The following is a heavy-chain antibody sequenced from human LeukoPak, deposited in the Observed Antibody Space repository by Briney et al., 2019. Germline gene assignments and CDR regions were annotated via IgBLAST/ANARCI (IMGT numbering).Heavy chain of an antibody. J-gene: IGHJ4*02. Sequence: GGSLCPSCALYRFTLSDLLVTSGAQAPGKGLEWVAYIKQDGSARDYVDSVKGRFTISRDNSKNSLYLQMNSLRAEDTAVYYCARGGWSLDYWGQGTLVTVSS. D-gene: IGHD6-19*01. CDR3: ARGGWSLDY. CDR2: IKQDGSAR. V-gene: IGHV3-7*04. CDR1: RFTLSDLL.